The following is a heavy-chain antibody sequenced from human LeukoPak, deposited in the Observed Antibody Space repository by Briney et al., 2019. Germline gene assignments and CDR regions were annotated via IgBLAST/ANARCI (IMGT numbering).Heavy chain of an antibody. V-gene: IGHV3-30*18. Sequence: GGSLRLSCAASGFTFSNFGMPWVRQAPGKGLEWVAVISHGGIHEYFADSVKGRFSISRDNSNNTLYLQMNRLREEDTAVYYCAKSQFSSTATTRFDSWGQGTLVTVSS. D-gene: IGHD1-1*01. CDR2: ISHGGIHE. CDR1: GFTFSNFG. J-gene: IGHJ4*02. CDR3: AKSQFSSTATTRFDS.